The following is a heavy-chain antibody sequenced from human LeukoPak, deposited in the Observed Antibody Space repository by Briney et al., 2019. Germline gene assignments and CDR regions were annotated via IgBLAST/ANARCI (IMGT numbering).Heavy chain of an antibody. CDR1: GYTFTSYG. CDR2: ISAYNGNT. CDR3: AREVDTAMVSWFDP. D-gene: IGHD5-18*01. J-gene: IGHJ5*02. V-gene: IGHV1-18*01. Sequence: ASVKVSCKASGYTFTSYGISWVRQAPGQGLEWMGWISAYNGNTNYAQKLQGRVTMTTDTSTSTAYMELRSLRSDDTAVYYCAREVDTAMVSWFDPWGQGTLATVSS.